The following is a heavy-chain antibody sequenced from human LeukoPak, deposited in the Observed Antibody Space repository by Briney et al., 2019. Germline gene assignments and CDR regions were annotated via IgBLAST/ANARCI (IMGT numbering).Heavy chain of an antibody. V-gene: IGHV3-23*01. J-gene: IGHJ4*02. CDR2: ISGSGGST. CDR3: AKDRGDSSGYYDY. Sequence: GRSLRLSCAASGFTFSSYATSSVRQAPRKWLEWVSSISGSGGSTYYADSVKGRFTISRDNSKNTLYLQMNSLRAEDTAVYYCAKDRGDSSGYYDYWGQGTLVTVSS. CDR1: GFTFSSYA. D-gene: IGHD3-22*01.